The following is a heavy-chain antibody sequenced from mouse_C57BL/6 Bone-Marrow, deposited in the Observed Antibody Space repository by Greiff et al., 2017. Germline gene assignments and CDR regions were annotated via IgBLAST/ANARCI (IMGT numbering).Heavy chain of an antibody. CDR1: GFNIKDDY. Sequence: EVQLQQSGAELVRPGASVKLSCTASGFNIKDDYMHWVKQRPEQGLEWIGWIDPENGDTEYASKFQGKATITADTSSNTAYLQLSSLTSEDTAVYYSTTWGDDYAMDYWGQGTSVTVSS. CDR2: IDPENGDT. V-gene: IGHV14-4*01. CDR3: TTWGDDYAMDY. J-gene: IGHJ4*01.